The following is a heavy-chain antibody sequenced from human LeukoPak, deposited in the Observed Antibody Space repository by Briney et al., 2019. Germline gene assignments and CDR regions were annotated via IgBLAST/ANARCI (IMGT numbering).Heavy chain of an antibody. CDR3: ARDPYSGSYGPYYYYYMDV. J-gene: IGHJ6*03. Sequence: GGSLRLSCEASGFTQNAMGWVRQAPGKGLEWVASISRSGGNSHYADSVKGRFTISRDNAKNSLYLQMDSLRVEDTAVYYCARDPYSGSYGPYYYYYMDVCGEGTTVTISS. V-gene: IGHV3-21*06. CDR2: ISRSGGNS. CDR1: GFTQNA. D-gene: IGHD1-26*01.